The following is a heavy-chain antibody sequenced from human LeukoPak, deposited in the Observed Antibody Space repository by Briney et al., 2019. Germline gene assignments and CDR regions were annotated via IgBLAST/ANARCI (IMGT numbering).Heavy chain of an antibody. J-gene: IGHJ3*02. CDR3: ARKDSPPRIGYYYSMGAFDI. V-gene: IGHV4-59*12. Sequence: SSETLSLTCSVSGGSISSYYWSWIRQPPGKGLEWIGYIYYSGSTNYHPSLKSRVPISVDTSKNQFSLKLSSVTAADTVVYYCARKDSPPRIGYYYSMGAFDIWGQGTMVTVSS. CDR1: GGSISSYY. CDR2: IYYSGST. D-gene: IGHD3-22*01.